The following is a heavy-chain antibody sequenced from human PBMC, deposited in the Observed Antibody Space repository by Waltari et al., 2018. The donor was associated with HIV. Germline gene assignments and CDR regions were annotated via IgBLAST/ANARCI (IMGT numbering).Heavy chain of an antibody. J-gene: IGHJ4*02. Sequence: QLQLQESGPRLVKPSETLSLTCAVSVGSLIGSFYHWGWVRQPPGKGLEWIGSIHSSGSTYYNPSLTSRLTISIDTSKNQFSLRLTSVTAADTSVYYCARIHTAVTYLLDSWGQGTLVTVSS. CDR1: VGSLIGSFYH. D-gene: IGHD2-2*02. V-gene: IGHV4-39*01. CDR3: ARIHTAVTYLLDS. CDR2: IHSSGST.